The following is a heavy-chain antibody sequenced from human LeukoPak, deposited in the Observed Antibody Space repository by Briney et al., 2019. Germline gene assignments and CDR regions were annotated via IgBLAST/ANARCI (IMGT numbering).Heavy chain of an antibody. CDR2: ISSSSSTI. J-gene: IGHJ3*02. CDR1: GFTFSSYS. Sequence: GGSLRLSCAASGFTFSSYSMNWVRQAPGKGLEWVSYISSSSSTIYYADSGKGRFTISRDNSKSTVFLQMNSLRAEDTAVYYCARVIVDTGYDAFDIWGQGTMVTVSS. D-gene: IGHD5-18*01. V-gene: IGHV3-48*01. CDR3: ARVIVDTGYDAFDI.